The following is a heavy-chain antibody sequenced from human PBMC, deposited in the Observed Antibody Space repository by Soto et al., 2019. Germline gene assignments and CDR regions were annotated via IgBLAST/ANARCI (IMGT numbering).Heavy chain of an antibody. CDR1: GFTFSNYA. V-gene: IGHV3-23*01. J-gene: IGHJ4*02. CDR2: ISDSGGRT. CDR3: VKARQPCSPYNCYTADY. Sequence: GGSLRLSCAASGFTFSNYAMSWVRQAPGKGLEWVSGISDSGGRTNYADSVKGRFTISRDNSKNTVHLQMSSLRAEDTAVYYCVKARQPCSPYNCYTADYWGQGTLVTVSS. D-gene: IGHD1-20*01.